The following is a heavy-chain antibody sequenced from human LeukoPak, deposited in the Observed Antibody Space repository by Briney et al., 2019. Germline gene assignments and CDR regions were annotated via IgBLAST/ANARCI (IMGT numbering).Heavy chain of an antibody. CDR1: GYSISSGYY. D-gene: IGHD6-19*01. CDR3: ARERRYSSGWDAEYFQH. Sequence: PSETLSLTCAVSGYSISSGYYWGWIRQPPGKGLEWIGSIYHSGSTYYNPSLKSRVTISVDTSKNQFSLKLSSVTAADTAVYYCARERRYSSGWDAEYFQHWGQGTLVTVSS. CDR2: IYHSGST. V-gene: IGHV4-38-2*02. J-gene: IGHJ1*01.